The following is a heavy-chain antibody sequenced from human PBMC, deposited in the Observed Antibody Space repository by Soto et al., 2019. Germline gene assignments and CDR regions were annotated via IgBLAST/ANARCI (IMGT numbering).Heavy chain of an antibody. CDR1: GGTFRSNA. CDR2: LITIFGTT. V-gene: IGHV1-69*01. CDR3: ASLPSFYYGSGYGMDV. J-gene: IGHJ6*02. Sequence: QVQLVQSGTEVKKPGSSVKVSCKASGGTFRSNAISWVRQAPGQGLEWMGGLITIFGTTNYAQKFQGRVTITADESASTAYMELSSLRSDDTAVYYCASLPSFYYGSGYGMDVWGQGTTVTVSS. D-gene: IGHD3-10*01.